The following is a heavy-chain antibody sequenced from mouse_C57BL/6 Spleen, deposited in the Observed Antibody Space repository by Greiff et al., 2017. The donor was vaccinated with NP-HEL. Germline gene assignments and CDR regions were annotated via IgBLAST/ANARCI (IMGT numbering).Heavy chain of an antibody. J-gene: IGHJ2*01. CDR2: ISYDGSN. V-gene: IGHV3-6*01. CDR3: ARFYYDYDYFDY. D-gene: IGHD2-4*01. CDR1: GYSITSGYY. Sequence: DVQLQESGPGLVKPSQSLSLTCSVTGYSITSGYYWNWIRQFPGNKLEWMGYISYDGSNNYNPSLKNRISITRDTSKNQFFLKLNSVTTEDTATYYCARFYYDYDYFDYWGQGTTLTVSS.